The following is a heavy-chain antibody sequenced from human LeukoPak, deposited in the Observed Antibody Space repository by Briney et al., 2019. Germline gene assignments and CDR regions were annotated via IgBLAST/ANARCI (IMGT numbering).Heavy chain of an antibody. Sequence: VASVKVSCKASGYTFTGYYMHWVRQAPGQGLEWMGWINPNSGGTNYAQKLQGRVTMTRDTSISTSYMELSRLRSDDTAVYYCARSPDIVVVVAATPGYFQHWGQGTLVTVSS. CDR2: INPNSGGT. J-gene: IGHJ1*01. V-gene: IGHV1-2*02. CDR1: GYTFTGYY. D-gene: IGHD2-15*01. CDR3: ARSPDIVVVVAATPGYFQH.